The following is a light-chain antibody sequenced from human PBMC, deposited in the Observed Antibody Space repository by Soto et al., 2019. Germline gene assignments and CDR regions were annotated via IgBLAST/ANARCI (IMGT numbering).Light chain of an antibody. CDR3: LQTYRTPFT. Sequence: DIQMTQSPSSLSASVGDRVTITCRASQSITSFLSWYQHKPGKAPKLLIYGASSLHRGVPSRFSGSGSGTDFTLTISSLQPGDFATYYCLQTYRTPFTFGPGTTVDFK. CDR2: GAS. J-gene: IGKJ3*01. V-gene: IGKV1-39*01. CDR1: QSITSF.